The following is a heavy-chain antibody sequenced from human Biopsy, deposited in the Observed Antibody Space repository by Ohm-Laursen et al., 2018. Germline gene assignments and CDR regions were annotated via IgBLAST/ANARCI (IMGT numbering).Heavy chain of an antibody. CDR3: ASAGYNPDWNFDL. V-gene: IGHV4-59*12. D-gene: IGHD5-24*01. CDR2: IYLTGRT. J-gene: IGHJ2*01. Sequence: PLSLTCTVSGGPIDSYYWSWIRQPPGKALEWIGYIYLTGRTSYNPSLKSRVTMSVNTSKKQFSLRLSSVTAADTAVYYCASAGYNPDWNFDLWGRGTRVTVSS. CDR1: GGPIDSYY.